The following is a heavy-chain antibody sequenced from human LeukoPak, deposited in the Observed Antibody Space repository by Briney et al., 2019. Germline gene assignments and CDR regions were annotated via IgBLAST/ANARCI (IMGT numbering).Heavy chain of an antibody. CDR2: IIPILGIA. V-gene: IGHV1-69*04. J-gene: IGHJ4*02. CDR1: GGTFSSYA. D-gene: IGHD5-12*01. Sequence: ASVKVSCKASGGTFSSYAISWVRQAPGQGLEWMGRIIPILGIANYAQKFQGRVTITADKSTSTAYMELSSLRSEDTAVYYCATNMRGGYGDLDYWGQGTLVTVSS. CDR3: ATNMRGGYGDLDY.